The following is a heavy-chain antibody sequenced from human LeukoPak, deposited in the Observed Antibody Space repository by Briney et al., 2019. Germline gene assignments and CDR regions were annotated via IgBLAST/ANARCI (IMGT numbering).Heavy chain of an antibody. D-gene: IGHD4-17*01. V-gene: IGHV4-34*01. J-gene: IGHJ4*02. CDR1: GGSFSGYY. CDR3: AGYYGGKGMFADRLDDY. Sequence: PSETLSLTCAVYGGSFSGYYWSWIRQPPGKGLEWIGEINHSGSTYYNPSLKSRVTISVDTSKNQFSLKLSSVTAADTAVYYCAGYYGGKGMFADRLDDYWGQGTLVTVSS. CDR2: INHSGST.